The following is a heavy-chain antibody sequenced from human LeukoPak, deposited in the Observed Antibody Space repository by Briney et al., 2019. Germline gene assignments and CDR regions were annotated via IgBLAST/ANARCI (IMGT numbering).Heavy chain of an antibody. V-gene: IGHV4-39*07. CDR3: ARYSAY. Sequence: SETLSLTCTVSGGSISTITYYWGWIRQPPGKGLEWVGHMYYRGNTFYNPSLKSRVTISVDTSKNQFSLKLRSVTAADTAVYYCARYSAYWGQGTLVTVSS. CDR1: GGSISTITYY. D-gene: IGHD2-21*01. J-gene: IGHJ4*02. CDR2: MYYRGNT.